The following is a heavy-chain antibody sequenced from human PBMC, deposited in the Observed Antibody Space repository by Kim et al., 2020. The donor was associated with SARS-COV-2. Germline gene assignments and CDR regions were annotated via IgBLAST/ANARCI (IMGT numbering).Heavy chain of an antibody. D-gene: IGHD3-22*01. V-gene: IGHV3-43*01. CDR3: AKDIGYYYDSSGYPVGPLDY. J-gene: IGHJ4*02. CDR1: GFTFDDYT. Sequence: GGSLRLSCAASGFTFDDYTMHWVRQAPGNGLEWVSLISWDGGSTYYADSVKGRFTISRDNSKNSLYLQMNSLRTEDTALYYCAKDIGYYYDSSGYPVGPLDYWGQGTLVTVSS. CDR2: ISWDGGST.